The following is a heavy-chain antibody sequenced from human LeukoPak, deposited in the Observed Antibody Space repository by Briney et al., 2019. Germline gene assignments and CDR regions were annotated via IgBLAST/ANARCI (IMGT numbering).Heavy chain of an antibody. J-gene: IGHJ4*02. CDR3: AREIAVAACLDY. V-gene: IGHV3-21*01. Sequence: GGSLRLSCAASGFTFSSYAMSWVRQAPGKGLEWVSSISSSSSYIYYADSVKGRFTISRDNAKNSLYLQMNSLRAEDTAVYYCAREIAVAACLDYWGQEALVTVSS. CDR1: GFTFSSYA. D-gene: IGHD6-19*01. CDR2: ISSSSSYI.